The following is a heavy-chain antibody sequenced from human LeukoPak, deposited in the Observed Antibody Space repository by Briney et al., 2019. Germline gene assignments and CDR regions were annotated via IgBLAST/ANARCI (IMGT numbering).Heavy chain of an antibody. CDR1: GGSFSGYY. V-gene: IGHV4-34*01. CDR2: INHSGST. Sequence: SETLSLTCAVYGGSFSGYYWSWIRQPPGKGLEWIGEINHSGSTNYNPSLKSRVTISVDTSKNQSSLKLSSVTAADTAVYYCARHSRLSDYWGQGTLVTVSS. D-gene: IGHD6-13*01. J-gene: IGHJ4*02. CDR3: ARHSRLSDY.